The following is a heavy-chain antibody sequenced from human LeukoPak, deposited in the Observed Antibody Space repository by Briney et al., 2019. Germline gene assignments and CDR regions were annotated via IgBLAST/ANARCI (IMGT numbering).Heavy chain of an antibody. CDR1: GYTFTSYG. Sequence: GASVKVSCKASGYTFTSYGISWVRQAPGQGLEWMGWVSAYNGNTNYAQKLQGRVTMTTDTSTSTVYMELSSLRSEDTAVYYCARGYSGYDTTFYYFDYWGQGTLVTVSS. J-gene: IGHJ4*02. CDR2: VSAYNGNT. V-gene: IGHV1-18*01. CDR3: ARGYSGYDTTFYYFDY. D-gene: IGHD5-12*01.